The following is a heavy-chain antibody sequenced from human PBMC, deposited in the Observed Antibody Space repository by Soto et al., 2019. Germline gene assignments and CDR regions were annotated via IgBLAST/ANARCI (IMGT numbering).Heavy chain of an antibody. CDR1: GFTFSSYS. CDR2: ISSSSSYI. CDR3: ARVPVAEGMDV. D-gene: IGHD2-15*01. V-gene: IGHV3-21*01. J-gene: IGHJ6*02. Sequence: LRLSCAASGFTFSSYSMNWVRQAPGKGLEWVSSISSSSSYIYYADSVKGRFTISRDNAKNSLYLQMNSLRAEDTAVYYCARVPVAEGMDVWGQGTTVTVSS.